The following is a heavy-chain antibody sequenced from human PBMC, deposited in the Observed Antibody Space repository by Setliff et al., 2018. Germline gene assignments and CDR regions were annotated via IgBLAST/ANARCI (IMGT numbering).Heavy chain of an antibody. CDR2: INPNSGGT. Sequence: ASVKVSCKASGYTFTGYYMHWVRQAPGQGLEWMGWINPNSGGTNYAQKFQGRVTMTRDTSISTAYMELSRLRSDDTAVYYCATPGGGDCYPRDYYVDAWGKGTTVTVSS. D-gene: IGHD2-21*01. J-gene: IGHJ6*03. V-gene: IGHV1-2*02. CDR3: ATPGGGDCYPRDYYVDA. CDR1: GYTFTGYY.